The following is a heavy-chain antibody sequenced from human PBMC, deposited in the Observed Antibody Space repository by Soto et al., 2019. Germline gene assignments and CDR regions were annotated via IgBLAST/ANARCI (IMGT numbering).Heavy chain of an antibody. V-gene: IGHV4-31*03. D-gene: IGHD2-2*01. Sequence: QVQLQESGPGLVKPSQTLSLTCTVSGGSISSGGYYWSWIRQHPGKVLEWIGYIYSGSTYYNPSLKSRVTISVDTSKNQFSLKLSSVTAADTAVYYCARGRTSSPTPGDYWGQGTLVTVSS. CDR2: IYSGST. J-gene: IGHJ4*02. CDR1: GGSISSGGYY. CDR3: ARGRTSSPTPGDY.